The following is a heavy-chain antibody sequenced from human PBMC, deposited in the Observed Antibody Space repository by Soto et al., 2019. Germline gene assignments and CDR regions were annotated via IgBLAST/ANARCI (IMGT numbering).Heavy chain of an antibody. Sequence: SVTVSCKASGGTFSRYAISWVRQAPGQGLEWMGGIIPIFGTANYAQKFQGRVTITADESTSTAYMELSSLRSEDTAVYYCASPLYSSGWFYYGMDVWGQGTTVTVSS. CDR1: GGTFSRYA. D-gene: IGHD6-19*01. CDR3: ASPLYSSGWFYYGMDV. V-gene: IGHV1-69*13. J-gene: IGHJ6*02. CDR2: IIPIFGTA.